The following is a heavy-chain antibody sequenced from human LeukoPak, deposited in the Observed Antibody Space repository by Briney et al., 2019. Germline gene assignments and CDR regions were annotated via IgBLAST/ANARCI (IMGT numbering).Heavy chain of an antibody. CDR2: ISYDGSNK. J-gene: IGHJ3*01. Sequence: QPGRSLRLSCAASGFTFSSYAMHWVRQAPGKGLEWVAVISYDGSNKYYADSVKGRFTISRDNSKNTLYLQMNSLRADDTAVYYCARDRYYDVLGRDAFDLWGQGTMVTVSS. CDR3: ARDRYYDVLGRDAFDL. CDR1: GFTFSSYA. D-gene: IGHD3-3*01. V-gene: IGHV3-30-3*01.